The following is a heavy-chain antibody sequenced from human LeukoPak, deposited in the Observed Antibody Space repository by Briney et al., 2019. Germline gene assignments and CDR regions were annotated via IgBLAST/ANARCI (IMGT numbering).Heavy chain of an antibody. V-gene: IGHV4-4*02. Sequence: SGTLSLTCAVSGGSISSSNWWSWVRQPPGKGLEWIGEIYHSGSTNYNPSLKSRVTISVDKSKNQFFLKLSSVTAADTAVYYCAREGDSSSPSEDYWGQGTLVTVSS. CDR2: IYHSGST. D-gene: IGHD6-6*01. CDR1: GGSISSSNW. CDR3: AREGDSSSPSEDY. J-gene: IGHJ4*02.